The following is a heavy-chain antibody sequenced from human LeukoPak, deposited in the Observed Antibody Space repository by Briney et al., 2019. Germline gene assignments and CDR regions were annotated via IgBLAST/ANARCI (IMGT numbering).Heavy chain of an antibody. CDR3: ARGDGAMATIRHAFDI. D-gene: IGHD5-24*01. CDR1: VYSFPSHY. J-gene: IGHJ3*02. CDR2: INPSGGST. Sequence: ASVKVSCKASVYSFPSHYMYRVRQAPGQGLEWMGIINPSGGSTSYAQKFQGRVTMTRDTSTSTVHMELSSLRSEDTAVYYCARGDGAMATIRHAFDIWGQGTMVTVSS. V-gene: IGHV1-46*01.